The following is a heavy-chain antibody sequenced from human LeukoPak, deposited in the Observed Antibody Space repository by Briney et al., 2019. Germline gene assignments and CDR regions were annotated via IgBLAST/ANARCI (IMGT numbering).Heavy chain of an antibody. CDR2: IIPIFGTA. CDR3: AREPPTTVTYYNWFDP. Sequence: ASVKVSCKASGGTFSSYAISWVRQAPGQGLEWMGGIIPIFGTANYAQKFQGRVTITADESTSTAYMELSSLRSEDTAVYYCAREPPTTVTYYNWFDPWGQGTLVTVSS. D-gene: IGHD4-11*01. J-gene: IGHJ5*02. V-gene: IGHV1-69*13. CDR1: GGTFSSYA.